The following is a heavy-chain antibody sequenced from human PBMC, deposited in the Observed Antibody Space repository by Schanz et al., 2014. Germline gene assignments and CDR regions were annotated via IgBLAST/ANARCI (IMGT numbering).Heavy chain of an antibody. CDR1: GGTFSSFG. CDR2: IIPSLGLA. CDR3: ARDRLECGAECYSVEVFEI. V-gene: IGHV1-69*04. D-gene: IGHD2-21*01. Sequence: VQLEQSGAEVKKPGSSVKVSCKASGGTFSSFGINWVRQAPGQGLEWMGRIIPSLGLAKYEQKFQDKVTITADTSTTTAYMELSGLRSEDTAVYYCARDRLECGAECYSVEVFEIWGQGTLVIVFS. J-gene: IGHJ4*02.